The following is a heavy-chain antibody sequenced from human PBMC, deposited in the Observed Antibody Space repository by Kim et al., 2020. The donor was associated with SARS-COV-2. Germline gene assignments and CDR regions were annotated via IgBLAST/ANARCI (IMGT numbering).Heavy chain of an antibody. CDR2: INHSGST. Sequence: SETLSLTCAVYGGSFSGYYWSWIRQPPGKGLEWIGEINHSGSTNYNPSLKSRVTISVDTSKNQFSLKLSSVTAADTAVYYCARGLGAQLGYFDYWGQGTLVTVSS. D-gene: IGHD6-13*01. V-gene: IGHV4-34*01. CDR3: ARGLGAQLGYFDY. J-gene: IGHJ4*02. CDR1: GGSFSGYY.